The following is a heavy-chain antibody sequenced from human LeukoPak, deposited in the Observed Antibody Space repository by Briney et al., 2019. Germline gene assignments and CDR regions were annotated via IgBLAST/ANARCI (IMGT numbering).Heavy chain of an antibody. CDR1: GGSISSSNYY. J-gene: IGHJ4*02. D-gene: IGHD1/OR15-1a*01. CDR2: VYYSGNT. CDR3: ARTGEQFYFDY. V-gene: IGHV4-39*07. Sequence: PSETLSLTCTVSGGSISSSNYYWGWIRQPPGKGLECIGSVYYSGNTYYNPSLKSRVTISVDTSKNQFSLKLTSVTAADTAVYYCARTGEQFYFDYWGQGTLVTVSS.